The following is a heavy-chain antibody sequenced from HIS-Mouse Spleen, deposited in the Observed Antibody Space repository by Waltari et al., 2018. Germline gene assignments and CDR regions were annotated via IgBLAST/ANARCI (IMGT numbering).Heavy chain of an antibody. D-gene: IGHD6-13*01. V-gene: IGHV4-39*07. J-gene: IGHJ2*01. CDR3: AREIPYSSSWYDWYFDL. CDR2: IYYSGST. Sequence: QLQLQESGPGLVKPSETLSLTCTVPGGSIRSSSYYGGGIRQPPGKGLEWIGSIYYSGSTYYNPSLKSRVTISVDTSKNQFSLKLSSVTAADTAVHYCAREIPYSSSWYDWYFDLWGRGILVTVSS. CDR1: GGSIRSSSYY.